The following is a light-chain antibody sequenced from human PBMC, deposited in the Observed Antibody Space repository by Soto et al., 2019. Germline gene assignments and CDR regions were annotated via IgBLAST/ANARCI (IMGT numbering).Light chain of an antibody. CDR2: LSSDGSH. V-gene: IGLV4-69*01. CDR1: SGHSSYA. CDR3: QTWGAGFVI. Sequence: QTVVTQSPSASASLGASVKLTCTLSSGHSSYAIAWHQQQPEKGPRYLMKLSSDGSHTRGDGIPDRFSGSSSGTERYLTISGLQSDDEADYFCQTWGAGFVIFGGGTKLTVL. J-gene: IGLJ2*01.